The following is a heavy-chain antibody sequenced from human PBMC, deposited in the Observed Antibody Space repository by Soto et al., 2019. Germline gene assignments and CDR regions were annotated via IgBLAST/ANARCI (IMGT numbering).Heavy chain of an antibody. J-gene: IGHJ6*02. Sequence: GTLSLIFTVSGGSVISGRYYWGWIRQPPGKGLEWIGYIYYSGSTNYNPSLKSRVTISVDTSKNQFSLKLSSVTAADTAVYYCARGHSSSYSYYYYGMDVWGQGTTVPVSS. V-gene: IGHV4-61*01. CDR1: GGSVISGRYY. CDR3: ARGHSSSYSYYYYGMDV. D-gene: IGHD6-6*01. CDR2: IYYSGST.